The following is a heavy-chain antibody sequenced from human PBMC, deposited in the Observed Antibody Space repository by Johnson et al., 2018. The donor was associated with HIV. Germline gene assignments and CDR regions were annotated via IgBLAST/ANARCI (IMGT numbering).Heavy chain of an antibody. CDR2: INWNGGRT. V-gene: IGHV3-20*04. CDR1: GFTFDDYG. D-gene: IGHD1-26*01. J-gene: IGHJ3*01. CDR3: ARRDSGSLSFDL. Sequence: VQLVESGGVVVQPGGSLRLSCAASGFTFDDYGMSWVRRAPGKGLEWVSGINWNGGRTGYADSVRGRFTISRDNAKNSLYLQVNSLRAEDTALYYCARRDSGSLSFDLWGQGTMVTVSS.